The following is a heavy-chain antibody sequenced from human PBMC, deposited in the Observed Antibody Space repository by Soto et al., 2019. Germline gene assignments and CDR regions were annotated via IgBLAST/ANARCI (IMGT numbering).Heavy chain of an antibody. Sequence: SETLSLTCTVSGGSISSSSYYWGWIRQPPGKGLEWIGSIYYSGSTYYNPSLKSRVTISVDTSKNQFSLKLSSVTAADTAVYYCARWGEVGATYYYYGMDVWGQGTTVTVSS. V-gene: IGHV4-39*01. CDR2: IYYSGST. CDR1: GGSISSSSYY. J-gene: IGHJ6*02. CDR3: ARWGEVGATYYYYGMDV. D-gene: IGHD1-26*01.